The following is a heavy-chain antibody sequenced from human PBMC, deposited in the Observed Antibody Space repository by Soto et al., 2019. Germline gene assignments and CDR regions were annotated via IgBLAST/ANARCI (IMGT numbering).Heavy chain of an antibody. CDR1: GFSFSTYA. V-gene: IGHV3-23*01. Sequence: EVQLLESGGGLVQPGGALRLSCATSGFSFSTYAMTWVRQAPGKGLEWVSGISGSGGGTYYKDSVKGRFTISRDNSQRTLYLRMNSLRVENAAVYFCAKGRSIAAYHTPDFDNWGQRNLVTVSA. CDR2: ISGSGGGT. D-gene: IGHD6-6*01. J-gene: IGHJ4*02. CDR3: AKGRSIAAYHTPDFDN.